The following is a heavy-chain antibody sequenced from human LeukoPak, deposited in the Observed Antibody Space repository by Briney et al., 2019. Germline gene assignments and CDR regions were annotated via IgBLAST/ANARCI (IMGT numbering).Heavy chain of an antibody. V-gene: IGHV3-30*18. CDR1: GFTFSSYG. CDR2: ISYDGSNK. J-gene: IGHJ4*02. CDR3: AKDPLHCTNGVCYIFDS. D-gene: IGHD2-8*01. Sequence: GGSLRLSCAASGFTFSSYGMHWVRQAPGKGLEWVAVISYDGSNKYYADSVKGRFTISRDNSKNTLYLQMNSLRAEDTAVYYCAKDPLHCTNGVCYIFDSWGQGTLVPVSS.